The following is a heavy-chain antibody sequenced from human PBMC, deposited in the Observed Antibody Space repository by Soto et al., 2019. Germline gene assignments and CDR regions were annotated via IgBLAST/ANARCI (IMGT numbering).Heavy chain of an antibody. V-gene: IGHV4-34*01. D-gene: IGHD5-12*01. Sequence: PSLTCAVNGGSFSDYYWSWVRQPPGKGLEWIGEISHSGSTSYNPSLKSRVTISIDTSKNQFSLKLSSVSAADTAMYYCARGLQRRFGGYKGLGYHGMDVWGQGTTVTVSS. CDR2: ISHSGST. J-gene: IGHJ6*02. CDR3: ARGLQRRFGGYKGLGYHGMDV. CDR1: GGSFSDYY.